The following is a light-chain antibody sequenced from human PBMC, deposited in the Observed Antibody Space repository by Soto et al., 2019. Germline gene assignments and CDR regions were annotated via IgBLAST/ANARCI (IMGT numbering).Light chain of an antibody. J-gene: IGLJ1*01. V-gene: IGLV2-14*03. CDR2: GVS. CDR3: SSYISSSTPYV. CDR1: SSDIGGYNF. Sequence: QSALTQPASVSGSPGQSITISCTGTSSDIGGYNFVSWYQHHPGKAPRLMIFGVSDRPSGVSDRFSGSESGNTASLTISGLQAEDEADYYCSSYISSSTPYVFGTGTKVTVL.